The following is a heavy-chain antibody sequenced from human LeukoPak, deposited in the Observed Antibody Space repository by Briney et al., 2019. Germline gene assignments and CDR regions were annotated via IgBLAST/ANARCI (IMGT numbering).Heavy chain of an antibody. CDR2: ISSSSYI. Sequence: GGSLRLSCAASGFTFSSYSMNWVRQAPGKGLEWVSSISSSSYIYYADSVKGRFTISRDNAKNSLYLQMNSLRAEDTAVYYCARGGKKNYYYDSSGTVLWGQGTLVTVSS. CDR1: GFTFSSYS. CDR3: ARGGKKNYYYDSSGTVL. J-gene: IGHJ4*02. D-gene: IGHD3-22*01. V-gene: IGHV3-21*01.